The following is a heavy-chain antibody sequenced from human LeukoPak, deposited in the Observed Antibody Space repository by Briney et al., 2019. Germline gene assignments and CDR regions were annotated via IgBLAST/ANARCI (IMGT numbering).Heavy chain of an antibody. CDR3: ARDPSNSGYDYLYYFDY. Sequence: ASVKVSCKASGYTFTGCYMHWVRQAPGQGLEWMGWINPDNGGTNYAQKFQGRVTMTRDMSISTAYMELSRLRSDDTAVYYCARDPSNSGYDYLYYFDYWGQGTLVTVSS. J-gene: IGHJ4*02. CDR1: GYTFTGCY. V-gene: IGHV1-2*02. CDR2: INPDNGGT. D-gene: IGHD5-12*01.